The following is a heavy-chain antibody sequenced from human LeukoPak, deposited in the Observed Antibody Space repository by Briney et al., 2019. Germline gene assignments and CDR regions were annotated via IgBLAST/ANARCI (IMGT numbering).Heavy chain of an antibody. CDR2: ISWNRGSI. J-gene: IGHJ4*02. V-gene: IGHV3-9*01. Sequence: PGGSLRLSCAASGFTFDDYAMHWVRQAPGKGLEWVSGISWNRGSIGYADSVKGRFTISRDNAKNSLYLQMNSLRAEDTALYYCAIARDIVVVPAGFDYWGQGTLVTVSS. CDR1: GFTFDDYA. CDR3: AIARDIVVVPAGFDY. D-gene: IGHD2-2*01.